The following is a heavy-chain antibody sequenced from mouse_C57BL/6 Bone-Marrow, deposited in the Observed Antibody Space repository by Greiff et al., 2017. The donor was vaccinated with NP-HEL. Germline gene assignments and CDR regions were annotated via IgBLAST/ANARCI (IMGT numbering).Heavy chain of an antibody. CDR2: IWTGGGT. D-gene: IGHD2-1*01. V-gene: IGHV2-9-1*01. J-gene: IGHJ2*01. Sequence: VQRVESGPGLVAPAQSLSITCTVSGYTLTSYAISWVRQPPGKGLEWLGVIWTGGGTNYNSALKSRQSSNKDNSNSQVFLKMNSLQTDDTARYYCAREGTTGYYFDYWGQGTTLTVSS. CDR3: AREGTTGYYFDY. CDR1: GYTLTSYA.